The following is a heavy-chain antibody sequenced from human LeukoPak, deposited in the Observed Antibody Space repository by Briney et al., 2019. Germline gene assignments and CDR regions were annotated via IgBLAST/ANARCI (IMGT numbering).Heavy chain of an antibody. V-gene: IGHV4-59*12. D-gene: IGHD1-14*01. CDR3: AREVGMGLDY. CDR1: GGSISSYY. Sequence: SETLSLTCTVSGGSISSYYWSWIRQPPGKGLEWIGYIYYSGSTNYNPSLKSRVTISVDTSKNQFSLKLSSVTAADTAVYYCAREVGMGLDYWGQGTLVTVSS. J-gene: IGHJ4*02. CDR2: IYYSGST.